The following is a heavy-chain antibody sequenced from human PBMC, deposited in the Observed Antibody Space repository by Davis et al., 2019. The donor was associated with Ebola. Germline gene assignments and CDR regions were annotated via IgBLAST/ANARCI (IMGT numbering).Heavy chain of an antibody. V-gene: IGHV3-30*02. CDR2: IRYDGNDK. D-gene: IGHD1-14*01. J-gene: IGHJ2*01. CDR3: ARDLPGGDWYFDL. CDR1: GFTFSSYG. Sequence: GESLKISCAASGFTFSSYGMHWVRQAPGKGLEWVAFIRYDGNDKYYGDSVKGRFTISRDNSKNTLYLQMSSLRAEDTAVYYCARDLPGGDWYFDLWGRGTLVTVSS.